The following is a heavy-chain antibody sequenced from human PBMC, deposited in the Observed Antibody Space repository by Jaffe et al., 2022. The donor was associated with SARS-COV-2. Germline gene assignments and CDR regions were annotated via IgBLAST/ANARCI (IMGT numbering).Heavy chain of an antibody. Sequence: QVQLQESGPGLVKPSQTLSLTCTVSGGSISTGGYYWTWIRQRPGKGLEWLGLVYYSGNTFYNPSLKSRVTISADTSENRFSLRLSSVTAADTAVYYCARERLNCSGGSCYHFYGFDVWGQGTTVTVSS. J-gene: IGHJ6*02. CDR2: VYYSGNT. V-gene: IGHV4-31*03. CDR1: GGSISTGGYY. CDR3: ARERLNCSGGSCYHFYGFDV. D-gene: IGHD2-15*01.